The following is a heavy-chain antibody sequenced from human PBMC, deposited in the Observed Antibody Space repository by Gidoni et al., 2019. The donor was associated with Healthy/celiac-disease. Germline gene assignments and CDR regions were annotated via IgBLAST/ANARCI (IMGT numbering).Heavy chain of an antibody. CDR3: ARDRRRGQVWVDY. V-gene: IGHV3-33*01. J-gene: IGHJ4*02. D-gene: IGHD3-10*01. CDR2: IWYDGRNK. CDR1: GFTFSSYG. Sequence: VQLVESGGGVVQPGRALRLSCAASGFTFSSYGMHWVRQAPGKGLEWVAVIWYDGRNKYYADSVKGRFTISRDNSKNTLYLQMNSLRAEDTAVYYCARDRRRGQVWVDYWGQGTLVTVSS.